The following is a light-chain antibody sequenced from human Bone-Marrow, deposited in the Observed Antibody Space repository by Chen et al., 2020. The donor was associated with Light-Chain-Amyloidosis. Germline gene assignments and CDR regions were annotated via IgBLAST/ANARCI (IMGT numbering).Light chain of an antibody. Sequence: DIQMTQSPSSGSASVGDRVTITCRASHGSSSWLAWYQEKPGKAPRLLIYTASTLQSGVPSRFSGSGSGTEFTLTISSLQSEDFAVYYCQQYNNWPGTFGPGTKVDIK. CDR3: QQYNNWPGT. J-gene: IGKJ3*01. V-gene: IGKV1D-16*01. CDR2: TAS. CDR1: HGSSSW.